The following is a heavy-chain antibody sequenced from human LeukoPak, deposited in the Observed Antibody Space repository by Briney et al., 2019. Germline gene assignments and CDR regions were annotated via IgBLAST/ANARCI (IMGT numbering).Heavy chain of an antibody. V-gene: IGHV3-23*01. Sequence: GGSLRLSCAASGFTLRSYAMGWGPQAPGKRREWVSDIIDSGGSTYYADSVKSRFTISRDNSKNTLYLQMNSLRAEDTAVYYCAKDIGSLLGPFDIWGQGTMVTVSS. J-gene: IGHJ3*02. CDR2: IIDSGGST. D-gene: IGHD2-21*01. CDR3: AKDIGSLLGPFDI. CDR1: GFTLRSYA.